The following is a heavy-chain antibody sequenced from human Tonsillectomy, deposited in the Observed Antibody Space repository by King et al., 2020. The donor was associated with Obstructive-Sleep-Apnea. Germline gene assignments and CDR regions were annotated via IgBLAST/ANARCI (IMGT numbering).Heavy chain of an antibody. J-gene: IGHJ4*02. D-gene: IGHD3-10*01. CDR1: GFTFSSHW. Sequence: DVQLVESGGGLVQPGGSLRLSCAASGFTFSSHWMHWVLQAPGKGLVWVSRINSDGRTTTYADSVKGRFTISRDNAQNTLFLQMNSLRVEDTAVDYCARVRAGGLDYWGQGTLVTVSS. CDR3: ARVRAGGLDY. CDR2: INSDGRTT. V-gene: IGHV3-74*02.